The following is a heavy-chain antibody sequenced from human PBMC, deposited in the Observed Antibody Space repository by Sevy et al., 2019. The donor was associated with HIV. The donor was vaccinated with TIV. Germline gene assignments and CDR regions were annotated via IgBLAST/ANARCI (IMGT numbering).Heavy chain of an antibody. CDR1: GFTLGSYT. CDR3: AKTLQKLPFHPHYFDY. CDR2: ISATGGST. J-gene: IGHJ4*02. D-gene: IGHD2-21*02. Sequence: GGSLRLSCAASGFTLGSYTMNWVRQAPGEGLEWVASISATGGSTYYADSVKGRFTISRYVSKGLLYLQMNSLTAEDTAIFYCAKTLQKLPFHPHYFDYWGQGTLVTVSS. V-gene: IGHV3-23*01.